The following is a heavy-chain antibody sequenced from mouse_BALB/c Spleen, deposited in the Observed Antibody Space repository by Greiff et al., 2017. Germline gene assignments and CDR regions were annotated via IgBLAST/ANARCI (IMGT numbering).Heavy chain of an antibody. CDR2: IRLKSNNYAT. D-gene: IGHD4-1*02. CDR3: TTNWDDGFAY. Sequence: DVMLVESGGGLVQPGGSMKLSCVASGFTFSNYWMNWVRQSPEKGLEWVAEIRLKSNNYATHYAESVKGRFTISRDDSKSSVYLQMNNLRAEDTGIYYCTTNWDDGFAYWGQGTLVTVSA. CDR1: GFTFSNYW. V-gene: IGHV6-6*02. J-gene: IGHJ3*01.